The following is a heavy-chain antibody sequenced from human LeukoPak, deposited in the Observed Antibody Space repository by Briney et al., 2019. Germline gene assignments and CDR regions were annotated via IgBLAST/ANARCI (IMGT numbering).Heavy chain of an antibody. CDR3: ARTTRNDRWFDH. CDR2: IYRGGST. CDR1: LFTPSSNY. Sequence: GGSLRLSRVASLFTPSSNYMCSVRPAPARGLEWVSVIYRGGSTYYAHSVQGRFPISSHNSKNTLYLQMNNLRAEDTAVYYWARTTRNDRWFDHWGQGTLVTVSS. J-gene: IGHJ5*02. V-gene: IGHV3-53*04. D-gene: IGHD1-1*01.